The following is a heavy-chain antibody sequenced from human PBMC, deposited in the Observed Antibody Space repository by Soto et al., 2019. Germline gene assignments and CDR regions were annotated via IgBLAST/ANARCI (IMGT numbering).Heavy chain of an antibody. D-gene: IGHD3-9*01. V-gene: IGHV3-30*03. J-gene: IGHJ6*02. CDR1: GSTFSASG. Sequence: GGSLRLSCAASGSTFSASGWHWVRQAPGKGLEWVAFHSNDGITKNYADSVKGRFTISRDNSKNKVFVQIDSLRGDDTAVYYCGRDGHHFDLDVWGQGTTVTVSS. CDR3: GRDGHHFDLDV. CDR2: HSNDGITK.